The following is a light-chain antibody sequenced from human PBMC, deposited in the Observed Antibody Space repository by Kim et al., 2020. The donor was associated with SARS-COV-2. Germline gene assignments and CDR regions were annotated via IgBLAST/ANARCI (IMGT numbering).Light chain of an antibody. CDR1: QSVSSSY. CDR2: GAS. CDR3: QQYGSSPLT. Sequence: PGERATPSCRASQSVSSSYLAWYQQKPGQAPSLLIYGASSRATGIPDRFSGSGSGTDFTLTISRLEPEDFAVYYCQQYGSSPLTFGPGTKVDIK. J-gene: IGKJ3*01. V-gene: IGKV3-20*01.